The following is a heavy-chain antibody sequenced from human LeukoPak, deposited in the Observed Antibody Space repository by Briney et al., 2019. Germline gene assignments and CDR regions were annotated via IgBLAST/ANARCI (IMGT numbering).Heavy chain of an antibody. Sequence: GGSLRLSCTASGLTFSRYAIKWVRQAPGKGLEWVSTVSDSGDRTLYADSVKGRFTISRDNSKNTLYLQMNSLRAEDTAVYYCAKDRFIAAAGTYFDYWGQGTLVTVSS. J-gene: IGHJ4*02. CDR1: GLTFSRYA. CDR2: VSDSGDRT. D-gene: IGHD6-13*01. CDR3: AKDRFIAAAGTYFDY. V-gene: IGHV3-23*01.